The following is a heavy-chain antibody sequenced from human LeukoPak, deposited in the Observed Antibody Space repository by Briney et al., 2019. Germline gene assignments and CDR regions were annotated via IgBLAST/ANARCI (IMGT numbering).Heavy chain of an antibody. CDR2: ISSNGGST. Sequence: GGSLRLSCAASGFTFSSYAMHWVRQAPGKGLEYVSAISSNGGSTSYANSVKGRFTISRDNAKNSLYLQMSSLRAEDTAVYYCARWFGSGSYYGYWGQGTLVTVSS. D-gene: IGHD3-10*01. CDR1: GFTFSSYA. J-gene: IGHJ4*02. V-gene: IGHV3-64*01. CDR3: ARWFGSGSYYGY.